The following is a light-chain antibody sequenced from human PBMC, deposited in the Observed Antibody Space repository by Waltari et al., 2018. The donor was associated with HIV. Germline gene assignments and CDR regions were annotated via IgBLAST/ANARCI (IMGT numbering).Light chain of an antibody. J-gene: IGLJ2*01. V-gene: IGLV3-1*01. Sequence: SYELTQPPTVSVSPGQTASITCSGYKLGDKYSCWYKQKPGQSPVLVIYQDSKRPSGIPERFSGSNSGNTATLTISGTQAMDEADYYCQAWDSSTRVVFGGGTKLTVL. CDR3: QAWDSSTRVV. CDR2: QDS. CDR1: KLGDKY.